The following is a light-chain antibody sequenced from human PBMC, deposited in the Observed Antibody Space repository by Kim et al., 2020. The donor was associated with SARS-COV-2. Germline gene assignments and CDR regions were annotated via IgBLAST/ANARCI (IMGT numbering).Light chain of an antibody. CDR3: QQYKNWPLT. J-gene: IGKJ4*01. V-gene: IGKV3-15*01. CDR2: GAS. Sequence: ESPGKRVTLSCRTSQSVNVDLAWYPQKPGQAPRLLIYGASTRATDIPARFTGSGSGTEFTLTISSLQSEDFGVYFCQQYKNWPLTFGGGNKVDIK. CDR1: QSVNVD.